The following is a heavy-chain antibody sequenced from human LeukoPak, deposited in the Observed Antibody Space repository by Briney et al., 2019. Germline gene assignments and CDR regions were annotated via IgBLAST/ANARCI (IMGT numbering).Heavy chain of an antibody. CDR3: AGDSPRREAGTYQPDYFDY. Sequence: PSETLSLTCSLSGVSISSYYWSWIRQPPGKGLEWIGYMSYSVSTNYNTSPKRRVTISVDTSKNQFSLKLSSVTAADTAVYYCAGDSPRREAGTYQPDYFDYWGQGTLVTVSS. CDR2: MSYSVST. D-gene: IGHD6-19*01. CDR1: GVSISSYY. J-gene: IGHJ4*02. V-gene: IGHV4-59*01.